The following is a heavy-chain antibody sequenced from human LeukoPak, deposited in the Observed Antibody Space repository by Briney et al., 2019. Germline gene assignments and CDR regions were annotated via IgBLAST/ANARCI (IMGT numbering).Heavy chain of an antibody. CDR1: GGSISSYY. Sequence: SETLSLTCAVSGGSISSYYWSWIRQPPGKGLEWIGYIYYSGSTYYNPSLKSRVTISVDTSKNQFSLKLSSVTAADTAVYYCARDSGGAYYYDSSGYSPFDYWGQGTLVTVSS. J-gene: IGHJ4*02. CDR2: IYYSGST. V-gene: IGHV4-59*01. CDR3: ARDSGGAYYYDSSGYSPFDY. D-gene: IGHD3-22*01.